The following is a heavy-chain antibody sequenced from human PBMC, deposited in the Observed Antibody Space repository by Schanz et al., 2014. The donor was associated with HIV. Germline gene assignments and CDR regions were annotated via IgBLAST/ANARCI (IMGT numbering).Heavy chain of an antibody. CDR2: MIPSFRLR. V-gene: IGHV1-69*01. J-gene: IGHJ6*02. D-gene: IGHD3-3*02. CDR3: AKSPIFGDVIFYGMDV. CDR1: GGTFSSYA. Sequence: QVQLVQSGSEVKKPGSSVKVSCKASGGTFSSYAISWLRQAPGQGLEWMGGMIPSFRLRTYAQKFQGRVTIAADESASTAYMELNSLRSDDTAVYYCAKSPIFGDVIFYGMDVWGQGTTVTVSS.